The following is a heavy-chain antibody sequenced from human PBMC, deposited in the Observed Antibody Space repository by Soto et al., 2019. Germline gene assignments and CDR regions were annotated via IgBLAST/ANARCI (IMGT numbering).Heavy chain of an antibody. CDR3: AVLVVVAATVDY. V-gene: IGHV1-69*02. J-gene: IGHJ4*02. Sequence: GASVKVSCKASGGTFRSYTISWVRQAPGQGLEWMGGIIPILGIANYAQKFQGRVTITADKSTSTAYMELSSLRSEDTAVYYCAVLVVVAATVDYWGQGTLVTVSS. CDR2: IIPILGIA. D-gene: IGHD2-15*01. CDR1: GGTFRSYT.